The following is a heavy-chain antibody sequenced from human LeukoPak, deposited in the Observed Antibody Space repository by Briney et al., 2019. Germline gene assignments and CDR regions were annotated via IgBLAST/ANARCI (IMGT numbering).Heavy chain of an antibody. CDR1: GGSISSYY. D-gene: IGHD7-27*01. V-gene: IGHV4-59*01. CDR2: IYYSGST. CDR3: ARGHNWGSPPPDY. Sequence: PSETLSLTCTVSGGSISSYYWSWLRQPPGKGLEWIGYIYYSGSTNYNPSLKSRVTISVDTSKNQFSLKLSSVTAADTAVYYCARGHNWGSPPPDYWGQGTLVTVSS. J-gene: IGHJ4*02.